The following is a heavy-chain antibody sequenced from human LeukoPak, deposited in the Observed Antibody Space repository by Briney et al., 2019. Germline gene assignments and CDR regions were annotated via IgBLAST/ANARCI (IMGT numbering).Heavy chain of an antibody. CDR2: ISTASDYI. D-gene: IGHD3-3*01. CDR1: GFTFSSYN. Sequence: GGSLRLSCAASGFTFSSYNMNWVRQAPGKGLEWVSSISTASDYIYYADSLKGRFTISRDNAKNSLYLQMNSLRAEDTAVYYCARDQGFNWFDPWGQGTLVTVSS. CDR3: ARDQGFNWFDP. V-gene: IGHV3-21*01. J-gene: IGHJ5*02.